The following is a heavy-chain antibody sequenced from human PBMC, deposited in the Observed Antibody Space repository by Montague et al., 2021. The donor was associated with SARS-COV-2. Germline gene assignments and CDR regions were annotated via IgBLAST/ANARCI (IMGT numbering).Heavy chain of an antibody. D-gene: IGHD2-15*01. CDR1: GGSISSYY. CDR3: ARRSLGYCSGGSFYSAFDP. J-gene: IGHJ5*02. Sequence: SETLSLTCTVSGGSISSYYWSWIRQPPGKGLEWIGDIYYSGSTNYNPSLKSRVTISVETSKNQFSLKLSSVTAADTAVSYCARRSLGYCSGGSFYSAFDPWGQGTLVTVSS. V-gene: IGHV4-59*01. CDR2: IYYSGST.